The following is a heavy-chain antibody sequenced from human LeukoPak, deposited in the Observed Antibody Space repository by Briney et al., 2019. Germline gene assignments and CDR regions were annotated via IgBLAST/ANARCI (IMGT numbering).Heavy chain of an antibody. V-gene: IGHV4-59*01. D-gene: IGHD3-22*01. J-gene: IGHJ4*02. CDR1: GGSISSYY. CDR3: ARDFRRQYYDSSGPLDY. CDR2: IYYSGST. Sequence: SETPSLTCTVSGGSISSYYWSWIRQPPGKGLEWIGYIYYSGSTNYNPSLKSRVTISVDTSKNQFSLKLSSVTAADTAVYYCARDFRRQYYDSSGPLDYWGQGTLVTVSS.